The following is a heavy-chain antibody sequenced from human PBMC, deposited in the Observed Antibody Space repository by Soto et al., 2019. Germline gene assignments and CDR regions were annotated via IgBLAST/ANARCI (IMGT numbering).Heavy chain of an antibody. CDR2: IYYSGSM. D-gene: IGHD5-18*01. Sequence: QVQLQESGPGLVKPSQTLSLTCTVSGASVNSGDYYWSWIRQPPGKGLEWIGYIYYSGSMFYNPSLKSRVTRSIDTSNNQFSLKLTSVTAADTAVYYCGTETHRGSSAFWGQGTLATVSS. J-gene: IGHJ4*02. CDR1: GASVNSGDYY. V-gene: IGHV4-30-4*01. CDR3: GTETHRGSSAF.